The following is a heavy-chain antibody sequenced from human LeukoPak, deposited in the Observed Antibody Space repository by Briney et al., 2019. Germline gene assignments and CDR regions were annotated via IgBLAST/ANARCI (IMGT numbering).Heavy chain of an antibody. J-gene: IGHJ4*02. CDR3: ADYRKPQGLDY. CDR1: EFPFSVYA. Sequence: GGSLRLSCEVSEFPFSVYAMAWVRQAPGQGLEWVSAIDASGSDTYYTDSVKGRFTISRDNTKNTVYLQMNSLRVEDTAVYYCADYRKPQGLDYWGQGTLVTVSS. D-gene: IGHD1-14*01. CDR2: IDASGSDT. V-gene: IGHV3-23*01.